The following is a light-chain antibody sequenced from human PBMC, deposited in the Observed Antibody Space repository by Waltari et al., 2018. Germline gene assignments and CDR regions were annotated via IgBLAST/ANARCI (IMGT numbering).Light chain of an antibody. CDR2: DVS. CDR3: CSYAGSSTHVL. CDR1: SSDVGGYHY. J-gene: IGLJ2*01. Sequence: QSALTQSASVSGSPGQSLTISCTRTSSDVGGYHYVSWYQPYPEKAPILMIYDVSKRPSGVSNRFSGSKSGNTASLTISGLQAEDEADYYCCSYAGSSTHVLFGGGTKLTVL. V-gene: IGLV2-23*02.